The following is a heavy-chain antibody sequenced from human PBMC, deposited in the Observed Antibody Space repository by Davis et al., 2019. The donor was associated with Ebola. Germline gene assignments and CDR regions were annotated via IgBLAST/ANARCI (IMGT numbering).Heavy chain of an antibody. V-gene: IGHV3-66*02. D-gene: IGHD3-16*01. Sequence: GESLKISCAASGFTFSSNYMSWVRQAPGKGLEWVSIIYSGGNTYYADSVEGRFTISRDNSKNTSSLQMNSLRAEDTAVYYCAKDPGRGYHYYAMDVWGKGTTVTVSS. CDR1: GFTFSSNY. CDR3: AKDPGRGYHYYAMDV. CDR2: IYSGGNT. J-gene: IGHJ6*04.